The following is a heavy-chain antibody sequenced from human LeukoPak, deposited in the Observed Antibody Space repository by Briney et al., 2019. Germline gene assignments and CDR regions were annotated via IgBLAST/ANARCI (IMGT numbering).Heavy chain of an antibody. D-gene: IGHD3-22*01. CDR3: ATYSSLNRREFQY. CDR1: GFTFSSYG. CDR2: IKTDGSEK. Sequence: PGGSLRLSCATSGFTFSSYGMHWFRQAPGKGLQWVANIKTDGSEKYYVDSVKGRFTISRDNAKNSLYLQMNSLRAEDTAVYYCATYSSLNRREFQYWGQGTLLTVSP. J-gene: IGHJ1*01. V-gene: IGHV3-7*01.